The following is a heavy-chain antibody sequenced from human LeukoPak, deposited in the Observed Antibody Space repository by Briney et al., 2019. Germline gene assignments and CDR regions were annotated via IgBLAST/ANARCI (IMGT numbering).Heavy chain of an antibody. CDR3: AKAWRNGYNSFDY. CDR2: TSDDGSAA. CDR1: GFTFSSYG. V-gene: IGHV3-30*18. Sequence: GGSLRLSCAASGFTFSSYGMHWVRQAPGKGLEWVAFTSDDGSAAFYADSVKGRFAISRDNSNNTLYLQMSSLRADDTAVYYCAKAWRNGYNSFDYWGQGTPVTASS. D-gene: IGHD5-24*01. J-gene: IGHJ4*02.